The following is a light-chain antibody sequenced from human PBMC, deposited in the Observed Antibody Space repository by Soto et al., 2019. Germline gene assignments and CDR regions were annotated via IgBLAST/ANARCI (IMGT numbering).Light chain of an antibody. CDR2: DAS. CDR3: QCYSSYPWT. J-gene: IGKJ1*01. Sequence: DLQMTQSPSTLSASVGARVPITCRARQSCRNWLAWYQQKAGKAPRLLIYDASTLQSGVPSRFGGSGSGTEFSLTISSPQPDDFGTYYCQCYSSYPWTFGQGTRWIS. CDR1: QSCRNW. V-gene: IGKV1-5*01.